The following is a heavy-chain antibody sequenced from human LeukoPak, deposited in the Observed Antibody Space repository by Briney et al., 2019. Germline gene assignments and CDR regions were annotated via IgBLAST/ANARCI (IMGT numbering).Heavy chain of an antibody. Sequence: PSETLSLTCTVSGGSISSYYWSWIRQPPGKGLGWIGYIYYSGSTNYNPSLKSRVTISVDTSKNQFSLKLSSVTAADTAVYYCARRLNPYYGSGSYYFDYWGQGTLVTVSS. CDR2: IYYSGST. CDR3: ARRLNPYYGSGSYYFDY. J-gene: IGHJ4*02. D-gene: IGHD3-10*01. CDR1: GGSISSYY. V-gene: IGHV4-59*08.